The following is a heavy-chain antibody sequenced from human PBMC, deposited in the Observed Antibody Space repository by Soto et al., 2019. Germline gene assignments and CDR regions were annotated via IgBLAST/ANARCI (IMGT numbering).Heavy chain of an antibody. CDR3: AKSYGEDYYYYGMDV. CDR2: ISGSGGST. CDR1: GFTFSSYA. J-gene: IGHJ6*02. D-gene: IGHD4-17*01. V-gene: IGHV3-23*01. Sequence: HPGGSLRLSCAASGFTFSSYAMSWVRQAPGKGLEWVSAISGSGGSTYYADSVKGRFTISRDNSKNTLYLQMNSLRAEDTAVYYCAKSYGEDYYYYGMDVWGQGTTVTVSS.